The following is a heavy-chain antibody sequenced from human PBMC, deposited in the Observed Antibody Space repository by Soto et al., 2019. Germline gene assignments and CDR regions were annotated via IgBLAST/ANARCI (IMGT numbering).Heavy chain of an antibody. CDR3: ARDGISGYNSVFDY. J-gene: IGHJ4*02. Sequence: QGQLEESGGGVVQPGRSLRLSCVASGFTFSSYGMHWVRQAPGKGLEWVAVIRYDGSNKWYADSVKGRFTISRDNSKNTLYLQINRLRAEDTAVYYCARDGISGYNSVFDYWGQGTLVTVSS. CDR1: GFTFSSYG. V-gene: IGHV3-33*01. D-gene: IGHD3-3*01. CDR2: IRYDGSNK.